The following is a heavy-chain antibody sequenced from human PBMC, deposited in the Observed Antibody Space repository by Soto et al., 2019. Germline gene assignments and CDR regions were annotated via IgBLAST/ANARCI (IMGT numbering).Heavy chain of an antibody. V-gene: IGHV3-33*01. D-gene: IGHD6-19*01. J-gene: IGHJ4*02. CDR1: GFTFSSYG. Sequence: QVQLVESGGGVVQPGRSLRLSCAASGFTFSSYGMHWVRQAPGKGLEWVAVIWYDGSNKYYADSVKGRFTISRDNSKNTLYLQMNSLRAEDTAVYYCARGITGSGWDVWGQGTLVPVSS. CDR3: ARGITGSGWDV. CDR2: IWYDGSNK.